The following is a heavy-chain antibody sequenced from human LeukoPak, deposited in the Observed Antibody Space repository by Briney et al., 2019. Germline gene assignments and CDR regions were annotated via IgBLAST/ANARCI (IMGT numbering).Heavy chain of an antibody. Sequence: PSETLSLTCTVSGGSISSSSYYWGWIRQPPGKGLEWIGSIYYSGSTYYNPSLKSRVTISVDTSKNQFSLKLSSVTAADTAVYYCARELSGDVVTLNYYMDVWGKGTTVTVSS. D-gene: IGHD4-23*01. CDR2: IYYSGST. V-gene: IGHV4-39*07. CDR1: GGSISSSSYY. CDR3: ARELSGDVVTLNYYMDV. J-gene: IGHJ6*03.